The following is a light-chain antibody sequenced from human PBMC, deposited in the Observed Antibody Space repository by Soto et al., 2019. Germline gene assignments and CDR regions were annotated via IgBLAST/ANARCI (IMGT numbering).Light chain of an antibody. CDR3: CSYVGNYIYV. J-gene: IGLJ1*01. CDR1: SSNFVGDKY. Sequence: QSVLTQPRSVSGSPGQSVTISCTGTSSNFVGDKYVAWYQHHPGKAPRLMIYDVSKRPSGVPDRFSGSKSGNTASLTISGLQAEDEADYYCCSYVGNYIYVFGTGTK. V-gene: IGLV2-11*01. CDR2: DVS.